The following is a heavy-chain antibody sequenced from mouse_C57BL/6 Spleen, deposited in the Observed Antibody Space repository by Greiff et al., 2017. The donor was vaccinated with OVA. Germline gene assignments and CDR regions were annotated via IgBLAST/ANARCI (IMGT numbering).Heavy chain of an antibody. CDR3: ARDDNYGFCAMDY. Sequence: QVQLQQSGPELVKPGASVKISCKASGYAFSSSWMNWVKQRPGKGLEWIGRIYPGDGDINYNGKFKGKATLTADKSSSTAYMELSSLTSEDSAVYFCARDDNYGFCAMDYWGQGTSVTVSS. CDR1: GYAFSSSW. V-gene: IGHV1-82*01. CDR2: IYPGDGDI. J-gene: IGHJ4*01. D-gene: IGHD2-1*01.